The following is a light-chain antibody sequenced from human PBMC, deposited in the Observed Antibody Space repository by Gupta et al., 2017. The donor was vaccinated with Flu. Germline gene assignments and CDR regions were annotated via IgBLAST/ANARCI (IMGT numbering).Light chain of an antibody. CDR2: DDS. CDR1: NIAPKA. Sequence: SFALTPPPSVSVAPGPTARIAGGGNNIAPKAVHWYQQKPGQAPVLVVKDDSDRPSGIPERFSGSNSGNTATLSISRVEAGDEADYYCQVWDSSSDRGVFGGGTKLTVL. J-gene: IGLJ3*02. V-gene: IGLV3-21*02. CDR3: QVWDSSSDRGV.